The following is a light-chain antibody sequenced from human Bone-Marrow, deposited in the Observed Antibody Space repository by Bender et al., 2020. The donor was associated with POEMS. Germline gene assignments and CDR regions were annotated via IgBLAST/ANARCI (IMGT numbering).Light chain of an antibody. CDR1: SSDIGSYNL. V-gene: IGLV2-23*02. Sequence: QSALTQPASVSGSPGQSITISCTGTSSDIGSYNLVSWYQHHPGKAPKLLISEVTKRPSGVSDRFSGSKSGTSASLAITGLQAEDEGDYYCCSCERDSWVFGGGTKLTVL. J-gene: IGLJ3*02. CDR2: EVT. CDR3: CSCERDSWV.